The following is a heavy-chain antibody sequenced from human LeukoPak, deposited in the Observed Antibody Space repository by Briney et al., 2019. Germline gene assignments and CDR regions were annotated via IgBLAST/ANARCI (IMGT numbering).Heavy chain of an antibody. Sequence: ASVTVSCKASGYTFTDYYMHWVRQAPGQGLEWMGWINPNSGGTHYAQKFQGRVTMTRDTSISTAYMELSRLTSDDTAVYYCARGGRIVGASGLMFDYWGQETLITVSS. V-gene: IGHV1-2*02. D-gene: IGHD1-26*01. CDR2: INPNSGGT. CDR1: GYTFTDYY. J-gene: IGHJ4*02. CDR3: ARGGRIVGASGLMFDY.